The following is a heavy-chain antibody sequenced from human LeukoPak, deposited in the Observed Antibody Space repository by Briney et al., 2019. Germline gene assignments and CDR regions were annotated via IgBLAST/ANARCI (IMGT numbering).Heavy chain of an antibody. J-gene: IGHJ4*02. CDR3: ARLEQQLGLYYFDY. D-gene: IGHD6-13*01. CDR2: IYPGDSDT. Sequence: GESLKISCEGSGYSFTSYWIGWVRQMPGKGLEWMGIIYPGDSDTRYSPSFQGQVTISADRSISTAYLQWSSLKASDTAMYYCARLEQQLGLYYFDYWGQGTLVTVSS. V-gene: IGHV5-51*01. CDR1: GYSFTSYW.